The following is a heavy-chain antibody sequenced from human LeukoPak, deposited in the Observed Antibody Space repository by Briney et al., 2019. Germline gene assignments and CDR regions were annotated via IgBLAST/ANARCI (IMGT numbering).Heavy chain of an antibody. CDR3: ARENPGDIEVAEAFDI. CDR2: IYGGRST. D-gene: IGHD6-19*01. J-gene: IGHJ3*02. Sequence: GGSLRLSCAASGFPVRNNYMHWVRQAPGKGLEWVSVIYGGRSTNYADSVTGRFTISRDNSKNTLYPQMNSLTAADTALYYCARENPGDIEVAEAFDIWGQGTMVTVSS. V-gene: IGHV3-66*01. CDR1: GFPVRNNY.